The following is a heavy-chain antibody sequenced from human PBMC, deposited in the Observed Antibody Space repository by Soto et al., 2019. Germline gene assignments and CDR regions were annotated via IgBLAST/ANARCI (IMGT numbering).Heavy chain of an antibody. D-gene: IGHD4-17*01. CDR2: ISAYNGNT. J-gene: IGHJ1*01. Sequence: GSVQVSCTASGYTFTSYGISWVRQAPGQGLEWMGWISAYNGNTNYAQKLQGRVTMTTDTSTSTAYMELRSLRSDDTAVYYCAIEASYGDSVVEDGEWGQGTLVTVAS. CDR3: AIEASYGDSVVEDGE. V-gene: IGHV1-18*01. CDR1: GYTFTSYG.